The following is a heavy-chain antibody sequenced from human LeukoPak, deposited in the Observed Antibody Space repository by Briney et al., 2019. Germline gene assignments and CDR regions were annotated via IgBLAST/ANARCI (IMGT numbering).Heavy chain of an antibody. CDR1: GFTFSSYS. CDR3: AKNASGSYYSDAFDI. D-gene: IGHD3-10*01. J-gene: IGHJ3*02. Sequence: GGSLRLSCAASGFTFSSYSMNWVRQAPGKGLEWVSSISSSSSYIYYADSVKGRFTISRDNAKNSLYLQMNSLRAEDTAVYYCAKNASGSYYSDAFDIWGQGTMVTVSS. V-gene: IGHV3-21*01. CDR2: ISSSSSYI.